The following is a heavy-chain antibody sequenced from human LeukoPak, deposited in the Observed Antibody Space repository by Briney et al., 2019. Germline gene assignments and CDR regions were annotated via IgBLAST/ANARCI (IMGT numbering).Heavy chain of an antibody. CDR2: ISGSGVST. Sequence: GGSLRLSCTASGFTFSTYAMNWVRQAPGKGLEWVSGISGSGVSTYYADSVKSRFTISRDNSNNTLYLQMSSLGAEDTAVYYCAKDWGMGDQLLRIDYWGQGTLVTVSS. CDR1: GFTFSTYA. V-gene: IGHV3-23*01. J-gene: IGHJ4*02. CDR3: AKDWGMGDQLLRIDY. D-gene: IGHD2-2*01.